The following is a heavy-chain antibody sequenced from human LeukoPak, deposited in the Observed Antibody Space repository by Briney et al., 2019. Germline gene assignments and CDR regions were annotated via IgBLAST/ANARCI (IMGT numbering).Heavy chain of an antibody. Sequence: SETLSLTCAVYGGSFSGYYWSWIRQPPGKGLEWIGEINHSGSTNYNPSLKSRVTISVDTSKNQFSLKLSSVTAADTAVYYCARRGVTVTTTDYWGQGTLVTVSS. J-gene: IGHJ4*02. CDR2: INHSGST. CDR1: GGSFSGYY. D-gene: IGHD4-17*01. V-gene: IGHV4-34*01. CDR3: ARRGVTVTTTDY.